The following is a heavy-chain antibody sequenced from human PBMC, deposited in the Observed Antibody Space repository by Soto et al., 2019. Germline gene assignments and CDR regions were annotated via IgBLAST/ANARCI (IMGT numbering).Heavy chain of an antibody. V-gene: IGHV3-23*01. D-gene: IGHD3-10*01. CDR3: VTPWGAITVLRGPAV. CDR1: GFTFNTYT. J-gene: IGHJ6*02. CDR2: ISASGDIT. Sequence: QLWESGGNSVQPGGSLRLSCAASGFTFNTYTMSWVRLAPGKGLEWVSAISASGDITYYADSVKDRFTVSRDNSKNTLFVQMDSLRDEDADLYYCVTPWGAITVLRGPAVWGHGAAVTV.